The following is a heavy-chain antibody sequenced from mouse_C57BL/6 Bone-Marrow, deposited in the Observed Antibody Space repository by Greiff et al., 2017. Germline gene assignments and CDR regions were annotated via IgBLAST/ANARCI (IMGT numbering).Heavy chain of an antibody. CDR3: ARGTGPY. Sequence: EVKVVESGGGLVKPGGSLKLSCAASGFTFSSYAMSWVRQTPEKRLAWVATIRDGGGYTYYPDNVKSRFTISRDNDKNNLCLQMSHMKSEETAMDYCARGTGPYWGQGTSVTVSS. V-gene: IGHV5-4*03. J-gene: IGHJ4*01. CDR2: IRDGGGYT. D-gene: IGHD4-1*01. CDR1: GFTFSSYA.